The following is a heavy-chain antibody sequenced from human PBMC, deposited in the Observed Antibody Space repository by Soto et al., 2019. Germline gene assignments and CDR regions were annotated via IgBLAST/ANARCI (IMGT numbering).Heavy chain of an antibody. Sequence: QVQLQESGPGLVKPSETLSLTCTVSGVSVSPFYWSWIRQPPGKGLEWIGYIYYSGSTKYNPSLKSRVAISVDTSKNQFPLKLTSVTAADTAVYYCARVPGGGYGDYVGGNWFFDLWGRGTLVTVSS. CDR3: ARVPGGGYGDYVGGNWFFDL. CDR2: IYYSGST. J-gene: IGHJ2*01. V-gene: IGHV4-59*02. D-gene: IGHD4-17*01. CDR1: GVSVSPFY.